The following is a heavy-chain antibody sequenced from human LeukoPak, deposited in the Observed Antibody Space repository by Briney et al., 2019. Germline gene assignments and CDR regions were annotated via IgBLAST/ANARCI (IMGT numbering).Heavy chain of an antibody. Sequence: ASVKVSCKASGYTFTSYYMHWVRQAPGQGLEWMGIINPSGGSTSYAQKFQGRVTMTRDMSTSTVYMELSSLRSEDTAVYYCARGHDSRKHGRVSNDYWGQGTLVTVSS. CDR2: INPSGGST. D-gene: IGHD3-22*01. J-gene: IGHJ4*02. V-gene: IGHV1-46*01. CDR3: ARGHDSRKHGRVSNDY. CDR1: GYTFTSYY.